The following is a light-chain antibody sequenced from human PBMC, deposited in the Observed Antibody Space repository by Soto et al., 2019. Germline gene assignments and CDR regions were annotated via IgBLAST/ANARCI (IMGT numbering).Light chain of an antibody. CDR1: QSLLYSSDKRNY. J-gene: IGKJ1*01. CDR3: QHSSSTPRT. CDR2: WAS. V-gene: IGKV4-1*01. Sequence: IWLRQSQNSLAVSLGERATINCRSSQSLLYSSDKRNYLAWYQQKAGQPPKLLIYWASTRESGVPDRFSGSGSGTDFTLTISSLQAEDGAVYYCQHSSSTPRTFGQGTKV.